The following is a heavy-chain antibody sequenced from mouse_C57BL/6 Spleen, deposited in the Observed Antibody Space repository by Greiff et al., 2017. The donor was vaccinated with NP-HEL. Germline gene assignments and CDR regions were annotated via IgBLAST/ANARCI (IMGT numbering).Heavy chain of an antibody. CDR1: GYTFTDYN. Sequence: EVKLEESGPELVKPGASVKIPCKASGYTFTDYNMDWVKQSHGKSLEWIGDINPNNGGTIYNQKFKGKATLTVDKSSSTAYMELRSLTSEDTAVYYCARDYYGSSSLFAYWGQGTLVTVSA. CDR3: ARDYYGSSSLFAY. D-gene: IGHD1-1*01. J-gene: IGHJ3*01. CDR2: INPNNGGT. V-gene: IGHV1-18*01.